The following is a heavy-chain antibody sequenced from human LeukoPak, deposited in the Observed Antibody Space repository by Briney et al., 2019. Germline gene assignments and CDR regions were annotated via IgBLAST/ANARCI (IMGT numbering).Heavy chain of an antibody. CDR2: INPNSGGT. D-gene: IGHD2-15*01. Sequence: DSVKVSCKASGYTFTGYYMHWVRQAPGQGLEWMGWINPNSGGTNYAQKFQGRVTMTRDTSISTAYMELSRLRSDDTAVYYCAIANYCSGGSCSAFDYWGQGTLVTVSS. J-gene: IGHJ4*02. CDR1: GYTFTGYY. CDR3: AIANYCSGGSCSAFDY. V-gene: IGHV1-2*02.